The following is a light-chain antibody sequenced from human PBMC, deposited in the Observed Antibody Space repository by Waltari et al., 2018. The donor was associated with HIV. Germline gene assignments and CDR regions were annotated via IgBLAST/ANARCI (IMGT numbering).Light chain of an antibody. V-gene: IGLV3-25*03. CDR1: RLSNQY. CDR2: KDT. J-gene: IGLJ1*01. Sequence: SFELTQPPSVPVSPGQAARITCSGDRLSNQYVFWYQQKPGKAPVMVIYKDTPRPSGIPERFSGSSSGTGVTLTIRGVQAEDEGDYYCQSADNVGTYVFGSGTKVSVL. CDR3: QSADNVGTYV.